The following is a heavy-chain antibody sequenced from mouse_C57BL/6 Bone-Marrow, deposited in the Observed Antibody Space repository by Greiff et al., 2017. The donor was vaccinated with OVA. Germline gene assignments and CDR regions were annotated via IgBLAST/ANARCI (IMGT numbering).Heavy chain of an antibody. CDR1: GYTFTDYY. D-gene: IGHD2-5*01. CDR3: ASSPDYYYSNWYFDV. Sequence: SGPVLVKPGASVKMSCKASGYTFTDYYMNWVKQSHGKSLEWIGVINPYNGGTSYNQKFKGKATLTVDKSSSTAYMELNSLTSEDSAVYYCASSPDYYYSNWYFDVWGTGTTVTVSS. CDR2: INPYNGGT. J-gene: IGHJ1*03. V-gene: IGHV1-19*01.